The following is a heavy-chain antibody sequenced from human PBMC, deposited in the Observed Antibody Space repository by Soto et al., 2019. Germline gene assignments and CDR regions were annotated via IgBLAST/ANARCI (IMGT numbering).Heavy chain of an antibody. V-gene: IGHV3-23*01. D-gene: IGHD3-10*01. CDR1: GFTFSSYA. CDR2: ISGSGGST. J-gene: IGHJ5*02. CDR3: AKARYYYGSGSYYKPNWCDP. Sequence: EVQLLESGGGLVQPGGSLRLSCAASGFTFSSYAMSWVRQAPGKGLEWVSAISGSGGSTYYADSVKGRSTISIDNSKNTLYLQMNSLRAEDTAVYYCAKARYYYGSGSYYKPNWCDPWGQGTLFTVAS.